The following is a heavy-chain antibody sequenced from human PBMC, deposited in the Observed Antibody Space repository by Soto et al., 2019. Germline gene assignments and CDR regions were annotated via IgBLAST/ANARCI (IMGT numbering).Heavy chain of an antibody. Sequence: QVQLVQSGAEVKKPGTSVKVSCKASGYTFTSNVISWVRQAPGQGLEWMGWISTYNGNTNNAQKLQGRVTMTRDTATGIAYMELRDLRSDDTAVYYCARDGCGDYGYWGQGSLVTVSS. CDR1: GYTFTSNV. J-gene: IGHJ4*02. V-gene: IGHV1-18*01. CDR3: ARDGCGDYGY. CDR2: ISTYNGNT. D-gene: IGHD4-17*01.